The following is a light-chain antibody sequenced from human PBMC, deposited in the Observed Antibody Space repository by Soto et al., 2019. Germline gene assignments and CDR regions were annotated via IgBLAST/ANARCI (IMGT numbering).Light chain of an antibody. Sequence: QSVLTQPPSVSGSPGQSVTIACTWISSNIGAGYDVHWYQQLPGTAPKLVIYGTTNRPSGVPDRFSGSKSGTSASLAITGLQAEDEADYYCQSYDGTLSGSYVFGIGTKVTVL. J-gene: IGLJ1*01. V-gene: IGLV1-40*01. CDR2: GTT. CDR3: QSYDGTLSGSYV. CDR1: SSNIGAGYD.